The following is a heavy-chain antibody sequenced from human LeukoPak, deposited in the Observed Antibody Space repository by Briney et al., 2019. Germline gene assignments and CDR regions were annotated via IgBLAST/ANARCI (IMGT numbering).Heavy chain of an antibody. CDR1: GGSISSYY. D-gene: IGHD6-13*01. J-gene: IGHJ4*02. Sequence: SETLSLTCTVSGGSISSYYWTWIRQPPGKGLEWIGYIYYSGTTNYNPSLKSRVTISVDTSKNQFSLKLSSVTAADTAVYYCARGVYIAAAQYGYWGQGTLVTVSS. V-gene: IGHV4-59*01. CDR3: ARGVYIAAAQYGY. CDR2: IYYSGTT.